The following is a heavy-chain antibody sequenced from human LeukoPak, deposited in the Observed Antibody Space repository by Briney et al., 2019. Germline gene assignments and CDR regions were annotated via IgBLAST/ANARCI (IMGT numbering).Heavy chain of an antibody. CDR3: AREGDGYNSGNLDY. V-gene: IGHV4-59*01. CDR1: GGSISSYY. Sequence: PSETLSLTCTVSGGSISSYYWSWIRQPPGKGLEWIGYIYYSGSTNYNPSLKSRVTISVDTSKNQFSLKLSSVTAADTAVYYCAREGDGYNSGNLDYWGQGTLVAVSS. D-gene: IGHD5-24*01. J-gene: IGHJ4*02. CDR2: IYYSGST.